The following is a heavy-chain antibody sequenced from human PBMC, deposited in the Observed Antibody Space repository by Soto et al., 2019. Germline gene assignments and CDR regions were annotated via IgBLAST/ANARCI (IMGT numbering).Heavy chain of an antibody. J-gene: IGHJ2*01. Sequence: QIALRESGPTLVKPTQTLTLTCTFSGFSLRTRGVGVGWIRQPPGKALEWLALIHWDDEKNYSPSLRTRLTKTQDNHKHQQVQTMTNMDPVDTATYCCARRLIVVGQGFFDGRGRVTLVTVS. V-gene: IGHV2-5*02. D-gene: IGHD1-26*01. CDR3: ARRLIVVGQGFFDG. CDR2: IHWDDEK. CDR1: GFSLRTRGVG.